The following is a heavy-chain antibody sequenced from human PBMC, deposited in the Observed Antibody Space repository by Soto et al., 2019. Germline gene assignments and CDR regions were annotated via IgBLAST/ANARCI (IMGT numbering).Heavy chain of an antibody. Sequence: ASVKVSCKASGYTFTSYGISWVRQAPGQGLEWMGWISAYNGNTNYAQKLQGRVTMTTDTSTSTAYMELRSLRSDDTAVYYCARGISGDYDFWGGYYLLDVWGKGTTVTVSS. CDR1: GYTFTSYG. CDR2: ISAYNGNT. D-gene: IGHD3-3*01. V-gene: IGHV1-18*01. J-gene: IGHJ6*04. CDR3: ARGISGDYDFWGGYYLLDV.